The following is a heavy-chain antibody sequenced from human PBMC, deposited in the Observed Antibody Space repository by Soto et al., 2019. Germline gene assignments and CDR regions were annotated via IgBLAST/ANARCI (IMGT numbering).Heavy chain of an antibody. CDR3: ARADYGDYVWFGY. CDR1: GGTFSSYA. J-gene: IGHJ4*02. V-gene: IGHV1-69*06. Sequence: SVKVSCKASGGTFSSYAISWVRQAPGQGLEWMGGIIPIFGTANYAQKFQGRVTITADKSTSTAYMELSSLRSEDTAVYHCARADYGDYVWFGYWGQGTLVTVSS. CDR2: IIPIFGTA. D-gene: IGHD4-17*01.